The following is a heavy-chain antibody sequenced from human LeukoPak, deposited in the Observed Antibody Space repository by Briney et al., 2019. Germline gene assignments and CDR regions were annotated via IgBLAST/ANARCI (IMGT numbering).Heavy chain of an antibody. Sequence: GGSLRLSCVGSGFTFNNYVMSWVRQAPGKGLEWVLSIRDSGGDTYSADSVKGRFTISRDNSKNTMYLQMNSPRAEDTAVYYCAKQGFGCWGQGTLVTVSS. CDR3: AKQGFGC. CDR2: IRDSGGDT. CDR1: GFTFNNYV. V-gene: IGHV3-23*01. J-gene: IGHJ4*02.